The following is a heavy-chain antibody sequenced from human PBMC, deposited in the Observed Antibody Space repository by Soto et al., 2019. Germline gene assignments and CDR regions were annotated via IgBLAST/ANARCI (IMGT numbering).Heavy chain of an antibody. CDR2: ISAYNGNT. CDR3: ARDRFLEWLLYRYAYYYGMDV. Sequence: GASVKVSCKASGYTFTSYGISWVRQAPGQGLEWMGWISAYNGNTNYAQKLQGRVTMTTDTSTSTAYMELRSLRSDDTAVYYCARDRFLEWLLYRYAYYYGMDVWGQGTTVTVPS. V-gene: IGHV1-18*01. CDR1: GYTFTSYG. J-gene: IGHJ6*02. D-gene: IGHD3-3*01.